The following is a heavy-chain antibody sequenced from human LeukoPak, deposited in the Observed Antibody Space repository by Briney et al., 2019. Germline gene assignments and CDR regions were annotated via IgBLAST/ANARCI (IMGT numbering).Heavy chain of an antibody. CDR3: SVWFVEFAH. D-gene: IGHD3-10*01. Sequence: ASVKVSCKASGYTFSDYDIHWVRQAPGQGLEWMGWINPNSGGTNYAQRFQGMVTMTRDTSISTAYMDLGSLKSDDTATYFCSVWFVEFAHWGQGTLVTVSS. CDR2: INPNSGGT. V-gene: IGHV1-2*02. J-gene: IGHJ4*02. CDR1: GYTFSDYD.